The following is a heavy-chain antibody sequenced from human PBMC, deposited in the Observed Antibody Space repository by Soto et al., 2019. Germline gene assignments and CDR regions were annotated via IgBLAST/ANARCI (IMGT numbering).Heavy chain of an antibody. CDR1: GGTFSSYA. CDR2: IIPIFGTA. CDR3: ARSCSIVVVPAALYYFDY. Sequence: QVQLVQSGAEVKKPGSSVKVSCKASGGTFSSYAISWVRQAPGQGLEWMGGIIPIFGTANYAQKFQGRVTITADESTSTAYMELSSLRSEDTAVYYCARSCSIVVVPAALYYFDYWGQGTLVTVSS. V-gene: IGHV1-69*01. D-gene: IGHD2-2*01. J-gene: IGHJ4*02.